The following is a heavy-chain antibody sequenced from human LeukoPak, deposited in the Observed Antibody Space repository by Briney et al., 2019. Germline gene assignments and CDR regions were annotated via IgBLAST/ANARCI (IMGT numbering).Heavy chain of an antibody. D-gene: IGHD3-16*01. V-gene: IGHV4-34*01. J-gene: IGHJ3*02. CDR2: INHSGST. Sequence: SETLSLTCAVYGGSFSGYYWSWIRQAPGKGLEWIGEINHSGSTNYNPSLKSRVTISVDTSKNQFSLKLSSVTAADTAVYYCARVLLTVDAFDIWGQGTMVTVSS. CDR1: GGSFSGYY. CDR3: ARVLLTVDAFDI.